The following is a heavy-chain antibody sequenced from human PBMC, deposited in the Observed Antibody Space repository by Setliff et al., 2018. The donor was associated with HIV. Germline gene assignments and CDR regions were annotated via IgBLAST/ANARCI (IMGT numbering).Heavy chain of an antibody. CDR2: ISPYNGDT. J-gene: IGHJ1*01. Sequence: GASVKVSCKASGYRFNTYGISWVRQAPGQGLEWMGWISPYNGDTRFAQSLQGRVTLTTDTSTNTAYMEMRTLRSDDTAVYFFVRGVTRDISGYYRDEYFQHWGQGTPVTVSS. CDR3: VRGVTRDISGYYRDEYFQH. D-gene: IGHD3-22*01. CDR1: GYRFNTYG. V-gene: IGHV1-18*01.